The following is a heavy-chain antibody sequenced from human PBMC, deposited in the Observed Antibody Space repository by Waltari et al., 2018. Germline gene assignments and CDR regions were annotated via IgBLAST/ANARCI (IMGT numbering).Heavy chain of an antibody. D-gene: IGHD2-8*02. V-gene: IGHV4-39*07. CDR2: IYYSGST. Sequence: QLQLQESGPGLVKPSETLSLTCTVPGGPLSSSSYYWGWIRQPPGKGLEWIGSIYYSGSTYYNPSLKSRVTISVDTSKNQFSLKLSSVTAADTAVYYCARDLVGRGHRFQHWGQGTLVTVSS. CDR3: ARDLVGRGHRFQH. J-gene: IGHJ1*01. CDR1: GGPLSSSSYY.